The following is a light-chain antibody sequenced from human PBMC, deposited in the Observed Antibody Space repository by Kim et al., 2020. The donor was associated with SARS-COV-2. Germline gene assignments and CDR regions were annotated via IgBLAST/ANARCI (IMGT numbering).Light chain of an antibody. CDR1: GGSIAGNY. CDR2: DDR. CDR3: QSYDINNVI. J-gene: IGLJ2*01. Sequence: TTPCPRTGGSIAGNYVQWYQLPPGSAPTIVIYDDREIPSGVPDRFSGSSDTSSSSASLTISGLKTEDEADYYCQSYDINNVIFGGGTQLTVL. V-gene: IGLV6-57*03.